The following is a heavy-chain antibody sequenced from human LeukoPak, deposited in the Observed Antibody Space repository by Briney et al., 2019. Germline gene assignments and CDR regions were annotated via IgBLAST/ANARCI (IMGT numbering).Heavy chain of an antibody. V-gene: IGHV3-30*02. CDR3: AKVGAGNYGGNPGLDY. CDR1: AFTFSSYG. D-gene: IGHD4-23*01. CDR2: IRYDGSNK. J-gene: IGHJ4*02. Sequence: GWSLRLSCAASAFTFSSYGMHWVRQAPGKGLEWVAFIRYDGSNKYYADSVKGRFTISRDNSKNTLYLQMNSLRAEDTAVYYCAKVGAGNYGGNPGLDYWGQGTLVTVSS.